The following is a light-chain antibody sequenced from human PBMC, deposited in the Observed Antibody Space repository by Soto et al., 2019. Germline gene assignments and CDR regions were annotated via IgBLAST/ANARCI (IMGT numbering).Light chain of an antibody. CDR1: QVVLSSSNNKNY. CDR3: QQYHSDPIT. J-gene: IGKJ5*01. V-gene: IGKV4-1*01. CDR2: WAS. Sequence: DIVMTQSPDSLAVSLGERATINCKSSQVVLSSSNNKNYLSWFQQKPGQPPKLLIYWASTRKSGVPDRFSGSGSGTDFTLTISSLQAEDVAVYYCQQYHSDPITFGQGTRLEIK.